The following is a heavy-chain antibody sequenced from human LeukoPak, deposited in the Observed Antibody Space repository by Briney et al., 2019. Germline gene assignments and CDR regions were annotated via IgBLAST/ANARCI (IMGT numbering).Heavy chain of an antibody. D-gene: IGHD2-15*01. CDR3: ARGYCSGGTCYLVENWLDP. J-gene: IGHJ5*02. V-gene: IGHV1-2*06. Sequence: TSVKVSCKAAGYTLTPYYIYWVRQAPGQGLEWMGRINPNSGGTDYAQNLQGRVTMTRDTSISTAYMALSRLRSDDTAVYYCARGYCSGGTCYLVENWLDPWGQGTLVTVSS. CDR1: GYTLTPYY. CDR2: INPNSGGT.